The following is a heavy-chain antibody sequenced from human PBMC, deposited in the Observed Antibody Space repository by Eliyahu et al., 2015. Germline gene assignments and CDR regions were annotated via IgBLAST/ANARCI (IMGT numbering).Heavy chain of an antibody. CDR1: XFPFSXNS. CDR3: ASGPYGGNPFDY. CDR2: IFSSSSTI. D-gene: IGHD4-23*01. Sequence: EVQLVESGGGLXQPGGSLRLSCEASXFPFSXNSMNWVRQAPGKGLEWISFIFSSSSTIYYADSVKGRFTISRDNAKNSLYLQMNSLRAEDTAVYYCASGPYGGNPFDYWGQGTLVTVSS. J-gene: IGHJ4*02. V-gene: IGHV3-48*04.